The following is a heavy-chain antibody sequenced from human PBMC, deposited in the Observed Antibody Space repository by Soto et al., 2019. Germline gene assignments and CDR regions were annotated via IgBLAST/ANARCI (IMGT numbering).Heavy chain of an antibody. V-gene: IGHV4-39*01. CDR1: GGSISSSSYY. CDR3: ARTTTTGGNWFDP. D-gene: IGHD1-26*01. Sequence: SETLSLTCTVSGGSISSSSYYWGWIRQPPGKGQEWIGSIYYSGSTYYNPSLKSRVTISVDTSKNQFSLKLSSVTAADTAVYYCARTTTTGGNWFDPWGQGTLVTVSS. CDR2: IYYSGST. J-gene: IGHJ5*02.